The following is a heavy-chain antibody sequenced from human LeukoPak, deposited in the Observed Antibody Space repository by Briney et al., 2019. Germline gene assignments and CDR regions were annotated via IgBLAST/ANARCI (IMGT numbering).Heavy chain of an antibody. V-gene: IGHV3-33*01. Sequence: GGSLRLSCAASGFTFSSYGMHWVCQAPGKGLEWVAVIWYDGSNKYYADSVKGRFTISRDDSKNTLYLQMNSLRAEDTAVYYCARDGRISYYDSSGPFDYWGQGTLVTVSS. J-gene: IGHJ4*02. CDR2: IWYDGSNK. D-gene: IGHD3-22*01. CDR1: GFTFSSYG. CDR3: ARDGRISYYDSSGPFDY.